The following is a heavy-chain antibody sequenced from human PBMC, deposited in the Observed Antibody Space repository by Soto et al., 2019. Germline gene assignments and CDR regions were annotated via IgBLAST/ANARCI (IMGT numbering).Heavy chain of an antibody. Sequence: SVKVSCKASGGTFSSYTISWVRQAPGQGLEWMGRIIPILGIANYAQKFQGRVTITADKSTSTAYMELSSLRSEDTAVYYCARVPPVLVVPAATNWFDPWGQGTLVTVSS. J-gene: IGHJ5*02. CDR2: IIPILGIA. CDR1: GGTFSSYT. V-gene: IGHV1-69*02. CDR3: ARVPPVLVVPAATNWFDP. D-gene: IGHD2-2*01.